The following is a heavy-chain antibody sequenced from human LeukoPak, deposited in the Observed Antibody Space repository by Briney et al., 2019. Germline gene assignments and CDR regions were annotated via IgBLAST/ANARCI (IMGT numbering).Heavy chain of an antibody. CDR2: ISGGGGST. CDR3: AKGGTGKWLRFLDRGFDY. V-gene: IGHV3-23*01. Sequence: GGSLRLSCAASGFTFSSYAMSWVRQAPGKGLEWVSAISGGGGSTYYADSVKGRFTISRGSSKNTLYLQMNSLRAEDTAVYYCAKGGTGKWLRFLDRGFDYWGQGTLVTVSS. D-gene: IGHD5-12*01. CDR1: GFTFSSYA. J-gene: IGHJ4*02.